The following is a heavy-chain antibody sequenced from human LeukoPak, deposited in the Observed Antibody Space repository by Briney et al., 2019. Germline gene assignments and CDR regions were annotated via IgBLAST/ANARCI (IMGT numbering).Heavy chain of an antibody. D-gene: IGHD5-12*01. CDR3: AISHSGYDSYYYYGMDV. CDR1: GFTVSSNY. Sequence: PGGSLRLSCAASGFTVSSNYMSWVRQAPGKGLEWVSVIYSGGSTYYADSVKGRFTISRDNSKNTLYLQMNSLRAEDTAVYYCAISHSGYDSYYYYGMDVWGQGTTVTVSS. V-gene: IGHV3-66*01. CDR2: IYSGGST. J-gene: IGHJ6*02.